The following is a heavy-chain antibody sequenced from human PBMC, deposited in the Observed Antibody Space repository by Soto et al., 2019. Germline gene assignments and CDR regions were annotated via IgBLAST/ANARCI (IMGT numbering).Heavy chain of an antibody. CDR3: ARQGYYGSGSYPNYYYYYYMDV. V-gene: IGHV5-51*01. CDR1: GYSFSSYW. Sequence: GESLKISCKGSGYSFSSYWIGWVRQMPGKGLEWMGIIYPGDSDTRYSPSFQGQVTISADKSISTAYLQWSSLKASDTAMYYCARQGYYGSGSYPNYYYYYYMDVWGKGTTVTVSS. J-gene: IGHJ6*03. D-gene: IGHD3-10*01. CDR2: IYPGDSDT.